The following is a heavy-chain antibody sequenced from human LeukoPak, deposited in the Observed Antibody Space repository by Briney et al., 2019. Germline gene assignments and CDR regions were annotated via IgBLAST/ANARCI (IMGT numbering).Heavy chain of an antibody. CDR3: TTVRKYCSGGTCHRAFDI. V-gene: IGHV3-15*01. Sequence: GGSLRLSCAGSGFTFKNAWMSWVRQAPGKGLEWAGRIKSKTDGGTTDYAAPVRTRFIISRDDSKNTLYLQMNSLKMEDTARYYCTTVRKYCSGGTCHRAFDIWGQGTMVTVSS. CDR1: GFTFKNAW. D-gene: IGHD2-15*01. J-gene: IGHJ3*02. CDR2: IKSKTDGGTT.